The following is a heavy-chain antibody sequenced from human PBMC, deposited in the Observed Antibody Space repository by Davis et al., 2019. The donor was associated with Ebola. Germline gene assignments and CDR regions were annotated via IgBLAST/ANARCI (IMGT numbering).Heavy chain of an antibody. V-gene: IGHV1-46*01. D-gene: IGHD6-13*01. CDR3: AIWGQQLDYGMDV. CDR1: GGTFSSYA. J-gene: IGHJ6*02. Sequence: ASVKVSCKASGGTFSSYAISWVRQAPGQGLEWMGIINPSGGSTSYAQKFQGRVTMTEDTSTDTAYMELSSLRSEDTAVYYCAIWGQQLDYGMDVWGQGTTVTVSS. CDR2: INPSGGST.